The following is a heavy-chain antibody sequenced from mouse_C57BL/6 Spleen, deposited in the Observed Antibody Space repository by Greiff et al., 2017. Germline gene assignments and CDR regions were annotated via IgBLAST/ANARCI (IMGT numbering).Heavy chain of an antibody. CDR3: ARRRYDYPYYAMDY. D-gene: IGHD2-4*01. Sequence: EVMLVESGGGLVKPGGSLKLSCAASGFTFSDYGMHWVRQAPEKGLEWVAYISSGSSTIYYADTVKGRFTISRDNAKNTLFLQMTSLRSEDTAMYYCARRRYDYPYYAMDYWGQGTSVTVSS. V-gene: IGHV5-17*01. CDR1: GFTFSDYG. J-gene: IGHJ4*01. CDR2: ISSGSSTI.